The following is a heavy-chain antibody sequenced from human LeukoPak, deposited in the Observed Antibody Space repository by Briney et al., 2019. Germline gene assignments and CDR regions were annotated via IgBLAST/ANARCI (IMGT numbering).Heavy chain of an antibody. J-gene: IGHJ4*02. CDR2: ISSSSSYI. D-gene: IGHD3-16*01. CDR1: GFTFSSYS. CDR3: ARGRRWGSGTIFDY. Sequence: GGSLRLSCAASGFTFSSYSMNWVRQAPGKGLEWVSSISSSSSYIYYADSVKGRFTISRDNAKNSLYLQMNSLRAEDTAVYYCARGRRWGSGTIFDYWGQGTLVTVSS. V-gene: IGHV3-21*01.